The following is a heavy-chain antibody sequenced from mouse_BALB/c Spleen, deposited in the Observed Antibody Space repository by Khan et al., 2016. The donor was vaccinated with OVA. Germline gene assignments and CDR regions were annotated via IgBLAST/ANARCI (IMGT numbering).Heavy chain of an antibody. V-gene: IGHV1S127*01. D-gene: IGHD1-1*01. CDR2: IDPPNSET. CDR3: ARRGYGSPFAF. Sequence: VELEESGPELVRPGASVKMSCTASGYTFTSFWMHWVKQRPGQGLEWIGMIDPPNSETRFHPKFKDKATLTVDTSSNTAYMQLSSLTSEDSAVYYCARRGYGSPFAFWGQGTLVTVSA. CDR1: GYTFTSFW. J-gene: IGHJ3*01.